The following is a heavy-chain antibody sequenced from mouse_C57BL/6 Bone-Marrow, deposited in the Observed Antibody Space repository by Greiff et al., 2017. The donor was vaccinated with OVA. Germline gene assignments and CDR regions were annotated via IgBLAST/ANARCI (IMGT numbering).Heavy chain of an antibody. CDR1: GFTFSDYY. V-gene: IGHV5-16*01. CDR3: ARGISNYAMDY. D-gene: IGHD5-2*01. Sequence: EVMLVESEGGLVQPGSSMKLSCTASGFTFSDYYMAWVRQVPEKGLEWVANINYDGSSTYYLDSLKSRFIISRDNAKNILYLQMSSLKSEDTATYYCARGISNYAMDYWGQGTSVTVSS. CDR2: INYDGSST. J-gene: IGHJ4*01.